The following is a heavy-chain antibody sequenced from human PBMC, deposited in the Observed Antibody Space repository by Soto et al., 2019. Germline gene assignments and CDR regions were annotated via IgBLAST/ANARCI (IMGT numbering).Heavy chain of an antibody. D-gene: IGHD2-15*01. J-gene: IGHJ6*02. CDR1: GFTFSSYA. CDR3: ARAGCDGGSRYTLVGLRYGMDV. V-gene: IGHV3-30-3*01. Sequence: QVQLVESGGGVVQPGRSLRLSCAASGFTFSSYAMYWVRQAPGKGLEWMTVISYDGNNKYYADSVKGRFTISRDNSKNTLYLQMTSLRAEDTAVYYCARAGCDGGSRYTLVGLRYGMDVWGQGTTVTVSS. CDR2: ISYDGNNK.